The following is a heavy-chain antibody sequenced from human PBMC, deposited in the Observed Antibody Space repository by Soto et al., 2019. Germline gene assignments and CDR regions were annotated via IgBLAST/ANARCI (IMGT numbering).Heavy chain of an antibody. V-gene: IGHV3-74*01. Sequence: EVQLVESGGGLVQPGGSLRLSCAASGFTFSSYWMHWVRQAPGKGLVWVSRIKSDGSSTSYADAVKGGFTISRDNAKNTLYLKMNSLRAEDTAVYYCARENIVVVVAATGFDYWGQGTLVTVSS. D-gene: IGHD2-15*01. CDR3: ARENIVVVVAATGFDY. J-gene: IGHJ4*02. CDR1: GFTFSSYW. CDR2: IKSDGSST.